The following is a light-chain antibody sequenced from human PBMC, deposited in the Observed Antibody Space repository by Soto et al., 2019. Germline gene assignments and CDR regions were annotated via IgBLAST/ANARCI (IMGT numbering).Light chain of an antibody. J-gene: IGLJ1*01. CDR1: SSDIGTYNY. CDR2: DVS. V-gene: IGLV2-14*01. CDR3: SSYTSSIPRV. Sequence: QSVLTQPASVSGSPGQSITVSCTGTSSDIGTYNYVSWYQHHPGKAPKLIIFDVSHRPSGVSNRFSGSKSGNTASLTISGLQTEDEADYYCSSYTSSIPRVFGSGTKLPS.